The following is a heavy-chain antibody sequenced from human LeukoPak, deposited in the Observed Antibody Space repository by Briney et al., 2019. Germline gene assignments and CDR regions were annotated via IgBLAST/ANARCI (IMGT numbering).Heavy chain of an antibody. Sequence: GGSLRLSCAASGFTLSSYSRNWVRQAPGKGLEWVSSISSSSSYIYYADSVKGRFTISRDNAKNSLYLQMNSLRAEDTAVYYCARDETYYYDSSGYYTGYWGQGTLVTVSS. CDR2: ISSSSSYI. CDR1: GFTLSSYS. CDR3: ARDETYYYDSSGYYTGY. J-gene: IGHJ4*02. D-gene: IGHD3-22*01. V-gene: IGHV3-21*01.